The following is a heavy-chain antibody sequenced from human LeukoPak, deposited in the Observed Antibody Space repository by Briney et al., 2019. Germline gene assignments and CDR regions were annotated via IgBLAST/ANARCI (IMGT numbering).Heavy chain of an antibody. CDR2: ISSSGSTI. CDR3: AELGITMIGGV. V-gene: IGHV3-48*03. Sequence: GALRLSCAASGFTLSSYEMNWVGQAPGKGLEWVSYISSSGSTIYYADSVKGRFTISRDNAKNSLYLQMNSLRAEDTAVYYCAELGITMIGGVWGKGTTVTISS. D-gene: IGHD3-10*02. CDR1: GFTLSSYE. J-gene: IGHJ6*04.